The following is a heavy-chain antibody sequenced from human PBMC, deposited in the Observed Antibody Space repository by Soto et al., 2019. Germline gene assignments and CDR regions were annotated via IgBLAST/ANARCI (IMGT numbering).Heavy chain of an antibody. CDR1: GGSISSYY. Sequence: SETLSLTCTVSGGSISSYYWSWIRQPPGKGLEWIGYIYYSGSTNYNPSLKSRVTISVDTSKNQFSLKLSSVTAADTAVYYCARGLASSSWDPNRFDPWGQGTLVTVSS. V-gene: IGHV4-59*01. CDR2: IYYSGST. CDR3: ARGLASSSWDPNRFDP. D-gene: IGHD6-13*01. J-gene: IGHJ5*02.